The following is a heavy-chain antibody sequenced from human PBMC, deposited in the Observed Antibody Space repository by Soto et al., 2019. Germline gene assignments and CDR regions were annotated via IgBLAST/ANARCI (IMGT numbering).Heavy chain of an antibody. J-gene: IGHJ4*02. CDR1: GYTFTSYA. CDR3: ARGAEPGLNDY. V-gene: IGHV1-18*01. Sequence: QVQLVQSGAEVKKPGASVKVSCKASGYTFTSYAISLVRQTTGQGLEWMGWISAYNGNTKYAQKLQGGGTMPKDTWSSTAYMELRRLRSDDSAVYYVARGAEPGLNDYWGQGTLVTVSS. CDR2: ISAYNGNT.